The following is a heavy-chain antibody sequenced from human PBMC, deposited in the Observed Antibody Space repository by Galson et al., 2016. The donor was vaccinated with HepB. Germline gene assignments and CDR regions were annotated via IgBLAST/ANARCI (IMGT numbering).Heavy chain of an antibody. CDR3: ARDPGRIAAAGHLDS. J-gene: IGHJ5*01. Sequence: SLRLSCAASGFIVSSHYMNWVRQIPGKGLEWVAIIYSGGATYYADSVKGRFTISRDNPKNTSYLQMNSLRGDDTAVYYCARDPGRIAAAGHLDSWGQGTLVTVSS. D-gene: IGHD6-13*01. V-gene: IGHV3-53*01. CDR2: IYSGGAT. CDR1: GFIVSSHY.